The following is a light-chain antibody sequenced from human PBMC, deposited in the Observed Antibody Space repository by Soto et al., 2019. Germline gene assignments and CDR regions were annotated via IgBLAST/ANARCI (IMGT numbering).Light chain of an antibody. V-gene: IGLV2-23*01. CDR1: SSDVGSYNL. J-gene: IGLJ2*01. CDR2: EGS. Sequence: QSALTQPASVSGSPGQSITISCTGTSSDVGSYNLVSWYQQHPGKAPKLMIYEGSKRPSGVSNRFSGSKSGNTASLTISGIQAEDEAEYDCCSYAGRSTLFGGGTKLTVL. CDR3: CSYAGRSTL.